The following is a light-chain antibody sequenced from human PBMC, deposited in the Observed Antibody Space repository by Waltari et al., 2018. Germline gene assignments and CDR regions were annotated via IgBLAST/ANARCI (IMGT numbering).Light chain of an antibody. V-gene: IGKV3-11*01. Sequence: EVVLTQSSATLSLSPGETATLSCRASQSSSGYLVSYQQNPGQAPRLLIYDASHRARDIPARFSGGGSGTDFTLTISSLEPEDFAVYYCQQRQNWPPVTFGQGTRLEIK. CDR3: QQRQNWPPVT. CDR1: QSSSGY. J-gene: IGKJ5*01. CDR2: DAS.